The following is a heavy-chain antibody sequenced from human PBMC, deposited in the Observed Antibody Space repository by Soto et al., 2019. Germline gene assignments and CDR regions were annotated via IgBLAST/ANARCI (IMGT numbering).Heavy chain of an antibody. V-gene: IGHV6-1*01. CDR3: ASLNYDYGRKYFDS. CDR2: TYYRSKWYS. D-gene: IGHD4-17*01. J-gene: IGHJ4*01. Sequence: SQTLSLTCAISGDSVSSNSATWNWIRQSPSRGLEWLGRTYYRSKWYSDYAVSVKSRVSLFLHTSENQFSLRLTSVTAADTAVYFCASLNYDYGRKYFDSWGHGTLVTVSS. CDR1: GDSVSSNSAT.